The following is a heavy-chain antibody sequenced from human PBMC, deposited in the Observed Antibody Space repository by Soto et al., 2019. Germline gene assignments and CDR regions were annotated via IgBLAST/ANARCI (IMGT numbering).Heavy chain of an antibody. CDR1: GVSIRSYY. CDR2: IYYSGST. Sequence: PSETLSLTWPVSGVSIRSYYWSWIRQPPGKALEWIGYIYYSGSTNYNPSLKSRVTISVDTSKNQFSLKLSSVTAADTAVYYCAREVYPRHYYDFWSGYYSWFDPWGQGTLVTVSS. J-gene: IGHJ5*02. CDR3: AREVYPRHYYDFWSGYYSWFDP. V-gene: IGHV4-59*01. D-gene: IGHD3-3*01.